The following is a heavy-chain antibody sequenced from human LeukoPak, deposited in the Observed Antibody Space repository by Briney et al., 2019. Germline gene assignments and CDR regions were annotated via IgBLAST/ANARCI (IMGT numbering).Heavy chain of an antibody. CDR1: GFTFSSYG. D-gene: IGHD3-16*02. J-gene: IGHJ4*02. CDR3: TTDYDYVWGSYRLDY. V-gene: IGHV3-33*01. Sequence: PGGSLRLSCAASGFTFSSYGMHWVRQAPGKGLEWVAVIWYDGSNKYYADSVKGRFTISRDNSKNTLYLQMNSLKTEDTAVYYCTTDYDYVWGSYRLDYWGQGTLVTVSS. CDR2: IWYDGSNK.